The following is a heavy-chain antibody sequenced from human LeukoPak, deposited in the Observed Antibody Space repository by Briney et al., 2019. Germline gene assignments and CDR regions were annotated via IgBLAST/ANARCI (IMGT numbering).Heavy chain of an antibody. Sequence: GESLKISCKGLGYTFNDYWIGWVRRLPGKGLEWMGITYRDDSNTKYSPSVQGQVTISADKSISTAYLQWSSLKASDTAMYYCARSTPRGYGAFDIWGRGTRVTVSS. J-gene: IGHJ3*02. D-gene: IGHD2-15*01. CDR3: ARSTPRGYGAFDI. V-gene: IGHV5-51*01. CDR2: TYRDDSNT. CDR1: GYTFNDYW.